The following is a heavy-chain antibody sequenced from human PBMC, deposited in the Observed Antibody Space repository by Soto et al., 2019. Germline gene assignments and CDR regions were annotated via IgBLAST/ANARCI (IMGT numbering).Heavy chain of an antibody. Sequence: GGSLRLSCATSGFPLISYAMSWVRQAPGRGLEWVSTISGSGGNTYYADAVKGRFTITSDSSKNTVYLQMNSLRVDDTATYYCAKDPRSGWYNLGWFDSWGRGTLVTVSS. CDR2: ISGSGGNT. CDR1: GFPLISYA. CDR3: AKDPRSGWYNLGWFDS. D-gene: IGHD6-19*01. V-gene: IGHV3-23*01. J-gene: IGHJ5*01.